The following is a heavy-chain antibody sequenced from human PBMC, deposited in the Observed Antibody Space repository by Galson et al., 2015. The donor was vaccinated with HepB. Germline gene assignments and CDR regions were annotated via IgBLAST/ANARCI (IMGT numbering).Heavy chain of an antibody. D-gene: IGHD6-6*01. CDR2: MNPNSGNT. J-gene: IGHJ6*03. CDR3: ARGPWYSSSLDYYYYYMDV. V-gene: IGHV1-8*01. CDR1: GYTFTSYD. Sequence: SVKVSCKASGYTFTSYDINWVRQATGQGLEWMGWMNPNSGNTGYAQKFQGRVTMTRNTSISTAYMELSSLRSEDTAVYYCARGPWYSSSLDYYYYYMDVWGKGTTVTVSS.